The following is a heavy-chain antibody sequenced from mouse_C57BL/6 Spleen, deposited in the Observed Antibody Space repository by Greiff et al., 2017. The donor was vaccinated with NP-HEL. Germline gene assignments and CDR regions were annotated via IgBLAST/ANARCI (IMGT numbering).Heavy chain of an antibody. V-gene: IGHV1-18*01. J-gene: IGHJ3*01. CDR3: ARGRKRDYYGSSEGFAY. CDR1: GYTFTDYN. D-gene: IGHD1-1*01. CDR2: IYPNNGGT. Sequence: EVQLQQSGPELVKPGASVKIPCKASGYTFTDYNMDWVKQSHGKSLEWIGDIYPNNGGTIYNQKFKGKATLTVDKSSSTAYMELRSLTSEDTAVYYCARGRKRDYYGSSEGFAYWGQGTLVTVSA.